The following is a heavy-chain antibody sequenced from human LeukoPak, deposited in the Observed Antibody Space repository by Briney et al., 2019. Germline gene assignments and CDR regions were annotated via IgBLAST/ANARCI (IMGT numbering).Heavy chain of an antibody. CDR2: VIPIFGTA. J-gene: IGHJ3*02. CDR3: AGTLTGYCSSTSCIGAFDI. V-gene: IGHV1-69*06. Sequence: GAPVKVSCKGSGGTFSSYAIRWVRQAPGQGLEWMGGVIPIFGTANYAQKFQGRVTITADKSTSTAYMELSSLRSEDTAVYYCAGTLTGYCSSTSCIGAFDIWGQGTMVTVSS. D-gene: IGHD2-2*01. CDR1: GGTFSSYA.